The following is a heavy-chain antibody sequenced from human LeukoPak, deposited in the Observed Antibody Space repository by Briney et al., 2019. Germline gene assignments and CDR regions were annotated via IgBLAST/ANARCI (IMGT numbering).Heavy chain of an antibody. CDR3: ARGRLTYCSSTSCYPDAFEI. CDR1: GFTFSSYT. CDR2: ISYDGSNK. V-gene: IGHV3-30-3*01. Sequence: GGSLRLSCAASGFTFSSYTMYWVRQAPGKGLEWVAVISYDGSNKYYADSVKGRFTISRDNSKNTLYLQMNSLRAEDTAVYYCARGRLTYCSSTSCYPDAFEIWGQGTMVTVSS. J-gene: IGHJ3*02. D-gene: IGHD2-2*01.